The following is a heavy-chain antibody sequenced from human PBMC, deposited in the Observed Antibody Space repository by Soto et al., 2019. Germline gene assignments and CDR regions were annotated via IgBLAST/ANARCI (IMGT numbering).Heavy chain of an antibody. CDR3: ARDLSAAIGHYYYGMDV. Sequence: ASVKFSCKASGYTFTSYAMHWVRQAPGQRLEWMGWINAGNGNTKYSQKFQGRVTITRDTSASTAYMELSSLRSEDTAVYYCARDLSAAIGHYYYGMDVWGQGTTVTVS. CDR1: GYTFTSYA. D-gene: IGHD2-2*01. V-gene: IGHV1-3*01. J-gene: IGHJ6*02. CDR2: INAGNGNT.